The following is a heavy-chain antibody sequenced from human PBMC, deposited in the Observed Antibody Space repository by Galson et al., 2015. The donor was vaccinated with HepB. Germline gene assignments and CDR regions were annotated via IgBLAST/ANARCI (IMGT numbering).Heavy chain of an antibody. D-gene: IGHD3-9*01. V-gene: IGHV1-18*04. CDR3: ARDDCHDILTGYCEYYFDY. J-gene: IGHJ4*02. CDR2: ISAYNGNT. Sequence: SVKVSCKASGYTFTSYGISWVRQAPGQGLEWMGWISAYNGNTNYAQKLQGRVTMTTDTSTSTAYMELRSLRSDDTAVYYCARDDCHDILTGYCEYYFDYWGQGTLVTVSS. CDR1: GYTFTSYG.